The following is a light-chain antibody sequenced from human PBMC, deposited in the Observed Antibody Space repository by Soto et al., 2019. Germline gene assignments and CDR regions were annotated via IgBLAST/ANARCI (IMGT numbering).Light chain of an antibody. Sequence: DIQMTQSPSILSASVGDRVTITCRASQSISSWLAWYQQKPGKAPNLLIHKASHLESGVPSRFSGSGSGTECTLTISSLQPGDFATYYCQHYNTYPWTFGQGTKVDIK. CDR2: KAS. J-gene: IGKJ1*01. V-gene: IGKV1-5*03. CDR1: QSISSW. CDR3: QHYNTYPWT.